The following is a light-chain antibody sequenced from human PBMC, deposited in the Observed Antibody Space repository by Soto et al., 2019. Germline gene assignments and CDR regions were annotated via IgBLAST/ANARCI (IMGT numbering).Light chain of an antibody. CDR2: AAS. CDR1: QTITSD. V-gene: IGKV1-39*01. CDR3: QQTYSTPGWT. Sequence: DIQMTQSPYSLYASVGDRVTITCRASQTITSDLNWYQQRPGKAPKLLIYAASNLQSGVPSRFSGSGSGTDFTFIISSLQPEDSATYYCQQTYSTPGWTFGQGTKVDI. J-gene: IGKJ1*01.